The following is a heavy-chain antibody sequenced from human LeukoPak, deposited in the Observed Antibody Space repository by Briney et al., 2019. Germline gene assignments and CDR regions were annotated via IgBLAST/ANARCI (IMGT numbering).Heavy chain of an antibody. J-gene: IGHJ6*02. CDR3: VRGAKGCSSSSRTCYGMDV. CDR2: TYYRSKWYN. D-gene: IGHD6-6*01. CDR1: VDSVSSNTSA. Sequence: SQTLSLTCANSVDSVSSNTSAWIGVRQSPSGGLEWLGRTYYRSKWYNDFAMSVKSRITINPDTSKNQFSLQLISVTPEDTAVYYCVRGAKGCSSSSRTCYGMDVWGQGTTVTVSS. V-gene: IGHV6-1*01.